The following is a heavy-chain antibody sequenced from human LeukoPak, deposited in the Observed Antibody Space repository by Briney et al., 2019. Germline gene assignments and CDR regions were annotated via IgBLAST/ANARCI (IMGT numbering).Heavy chain of an antibody. V-gene: IGHV4-59*01. D-gene: IGHD6-13*01. CDR3: ARVTGYRIEDYFDY. J-gene: IGHJ4*02. CDR1: GGSISSYY. Sequence: PSETLSLTRTVSGGSISSYYWSWIRQPPGKGLEWIGYIYYSGSTNYNPSLKSRATISVETSKNEFSLKLRSVTAADTAVYYCARVTGYRIEDYFDYWGQGTLVTVSS. CDR2: IYYSGST.